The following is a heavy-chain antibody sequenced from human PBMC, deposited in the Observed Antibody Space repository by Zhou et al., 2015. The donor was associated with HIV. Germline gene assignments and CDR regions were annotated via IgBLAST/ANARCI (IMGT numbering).Heavy chain of an antibody. CDR1: GYTFTSYE. CDR2: ISAYNGNT. Sequence: VQMVQSGPEVKKLGASVRVSCTSSGYTFTSYEINWVRQAPGQGLEWMGWISAYNGNTNYAQKLQGRVTMTTDTSTSTAYMELRSLRSDDTAVYYCARVSPRAAGIHPHDYWGQGTLVTVSS. J-gene: IGHJ4*02. V-gene: IGHV1-18*01. CDR3: ARVSPRAAGIHPHDY. D-gene: IGHD6-13*01.